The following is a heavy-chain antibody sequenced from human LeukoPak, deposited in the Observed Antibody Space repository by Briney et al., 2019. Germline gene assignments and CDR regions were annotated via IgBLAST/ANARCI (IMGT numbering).Heavy chain of an antibody. D-gene: IGHD6-19*01. V-gene: IGHV3-23*01. Sequence: GGPLRLSCAASGFTFSSYAMSWVRQAPGKGLEWISAISGSGGSTYYADSVKGRFTISRDNSKNTLYLQMNSLRAEDTAVYYCAKAPSSVAGISAHFDYWGQGTLVTVSS. J-gene: IGHJ4*02. CDR1: GFTFSSYA. CDR3: AKAPSSVAGISAHFDY. CDR2: ISGSGGST.